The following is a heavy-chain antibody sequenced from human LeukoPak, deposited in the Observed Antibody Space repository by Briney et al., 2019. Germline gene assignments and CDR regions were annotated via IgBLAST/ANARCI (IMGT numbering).Heavy chain of an antibody. CDR2: IYTSGST. CDR1: GGSISSGSYY. J-gene: IGHJ3*02. V-gene: IGHV4-61*02. Sequence: PSQTLSLTCTVSGGSISSGSYYWSWIRQPAGKGLERIGRIYTSGSTNYNPSLKSRVTISVDTSKNQFSLKLSSVTAADTPVYYCARDQAFTPCGGDCYYDAFDIWGEGTMVTVPS. D-gene: IGHD2-21*02. CDR3: ARDQAFTPCGGDCYYDAFDI.